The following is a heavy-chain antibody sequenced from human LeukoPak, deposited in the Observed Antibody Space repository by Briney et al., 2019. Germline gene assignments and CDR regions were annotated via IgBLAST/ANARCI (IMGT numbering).Heavy chain of an antibody. V-gene: IGHV3-74*01. Sequence: GGSLRLSCAASGLAFSAYKMHWVRQAPRKGLVWVSRISTDGYTTDYADFVQGRFTASRDNTKNTWSLEMISLRAEDTAVYYCVVGGSPGYWGQGTLVTVSS. CDR1: GLAFSAYK. CDR3: VVGGSPGY. J-gene: IGHJ4*02. CDR2: ISTDGYTT. D-gene: IGHD2-15*01.